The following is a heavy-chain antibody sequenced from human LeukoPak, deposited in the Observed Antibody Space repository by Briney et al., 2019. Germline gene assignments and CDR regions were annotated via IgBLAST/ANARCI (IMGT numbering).Heavy chain of an antibody. CDR1: GVTVSSNY. D-gene: IGHD3-22*01. CDR2: LYTDDRP. Sequence: GGSLRLSCAASGVTVSSNYMTWVRQAPGKGLEWVSLLYTDDRPFYADSVKGRFTISRDNSNRTVFLQMNSLKTEDTAVYYCTTDIPPGYNYDSSGYYRYWGQGTLVTVSS. V-gene: IGHV3-53*01. J-gene: IGHJ4*02. CDR3: TTDIPPGYNYDSSGYYRY.